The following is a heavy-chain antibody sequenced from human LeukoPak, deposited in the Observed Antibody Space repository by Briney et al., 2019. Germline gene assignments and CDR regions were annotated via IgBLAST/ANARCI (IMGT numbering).Heavy chain of an antibody. J-gene: IGHJ4*02. Sequence: PSETLSLTCTVSTGSISSGGYYWSWIRQHPGKGLEWIGNIYYSGSTYYNPSLKSRVTISVDTSKNQFSLKVTSVSAADTAVYYCARLAEMSHNIDYWGQGTLVTVSS. CDR2: IYYSGST. D-gene: IGHD5-24*01. CDR3: ARLAEMSHNIDY. V-gene: IGHV4-31*03. CDR1: TGSISSGGYY.